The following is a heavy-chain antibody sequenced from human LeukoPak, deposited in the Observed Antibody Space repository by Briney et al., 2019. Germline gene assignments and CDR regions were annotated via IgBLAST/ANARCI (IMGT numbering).Heavy chain of an antibody. CDR3: ARVARTTGTTDFDY. Sequence: ASVKVSCKASGDTFTRYGISWVRQAPGQGIEWMGWISTYNGHTKYAQKLQGRVTMTTDTSTTTAYMELRSLTSDDTAVYYCARVARTTGTTDFDYWGQGTLVTVSS. D-gene: IGHD1-1*01. CDR1: GDTFTRYG. J-gene: IGHJ4*02. CDR2: ISTYNGHT. V-gene: IGHV1-18*04.